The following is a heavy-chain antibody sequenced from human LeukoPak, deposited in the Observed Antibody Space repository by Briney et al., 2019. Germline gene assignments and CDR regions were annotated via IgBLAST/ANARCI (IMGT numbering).Heavy chain of an antibody. Sequence: GGSLRLSCAASGFTFSSYWMSWVRQDPGKGLEWVANIKQDGSEKYYVDSVKGRFTISRDNAKNSLYLQMNSLRAEDTAVYYCAGPRPTTGDAFDIWGQGTMVTVSS. D-gene: IGHD1-14*01. CDR1: GFTFSSYW. CDR3: AGPRPTTGDAFDI. J-gene: IGHJ3*02. V-gene: IGHV3-7*01. CDR2: IKQDGSEK.